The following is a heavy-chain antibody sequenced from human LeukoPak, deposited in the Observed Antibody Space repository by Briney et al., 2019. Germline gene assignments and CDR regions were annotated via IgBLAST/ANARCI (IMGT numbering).Heavy chain of an antibody. Sequence: GGSLRLSCAASGFTFSDYNMRWIRQAPGKGLEWVSSISRSGSTKYYADSVKGRFTISRDNAKNSLYLQMNSLRAEDTAVYYCARGTGDRAFDIWGQGTMVTVSS. CDR2: ISRSGSTK. V-gene: IGHV3-11*04. J-gene: IGHJ3*02. D-gene: IGHD7-27*01. CDR1: GFTFSDYN. CDR3: ARGTGDRAFDI.